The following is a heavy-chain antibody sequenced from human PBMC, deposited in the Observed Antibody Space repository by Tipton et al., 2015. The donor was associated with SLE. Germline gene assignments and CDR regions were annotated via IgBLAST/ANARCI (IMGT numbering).Heavy chain of an antibody. Sequence: TLSLTCIVSGGSISRSSYYWGWIRLPPGKGLEWIGDMHSSGTTYYSPSLKSRVTISVDTSKNQFSLKLRSVTAADTAVYYCARNNWNQALDYWGQGTLVTVSS. D-gene: IGHD1-20*01. CDR3: ARNNWNQALDY. CDR2: MHSSGTT. CDR1: GGSISRSSYY. J-gene: IGHJ4*02. V-gene: IGHV4-39*01.